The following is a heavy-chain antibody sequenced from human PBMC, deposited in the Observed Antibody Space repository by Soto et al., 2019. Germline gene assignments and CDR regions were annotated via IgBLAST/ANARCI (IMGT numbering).Heavy chain of an antibody. V-gene: IGHV4-34*01. CDR2: INHSGST. D-gene: IGHD6-13*01. Sequence: SETLSLTCAVYGGSFSGYYWSWIRQPPGKGLEWIGEINHSGSTNYNPSLKSRVTISVDTSKNQFSLKLSSVTAADTAVYYCARGTTAALRWGAHDYWGQGTLVTVSS. J-gene: IGHJ4*02. CDR1: GGSFSGYY. CDR3: ARGTTAALRWGAHDY.